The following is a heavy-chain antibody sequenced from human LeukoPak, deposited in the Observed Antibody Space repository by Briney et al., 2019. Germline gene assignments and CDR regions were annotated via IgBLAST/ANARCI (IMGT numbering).Heavy chain of an antibody. CDR2: ISYDGSNK. CDR1: GFTFSSYS. CDR3: AKDVQQLVVDGMDV. J-gene: IGHJ6*02. V-gene: IGHV3-30*18. D-gene: IGHD6-13*01. Sequence: GGSLTLSCTASGFTFSSYSMNWVRQAPGKGLEWVAVISYDGSNKYYADSVKGRFTISRDNSKNTLYLQMNSLRAEDTAVYYCAKDVQQLVVDGMDVWGQGTTVTVSS.